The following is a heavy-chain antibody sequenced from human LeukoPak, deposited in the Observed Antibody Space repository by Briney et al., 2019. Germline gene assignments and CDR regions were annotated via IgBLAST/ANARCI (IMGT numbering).Heavy chain of an antibody. V-gene: IGHV4-34*01. CDR2: INNSGST. J-gene: IGHJ6*04. Sequence: SETLSLTCAVYGGSFSGYYWSWIRQPPGKGLEWIGEINNSGSTNYNPSLKSRVTISVDTSKNQFSLKLSSVTAADTAVYYCARINMITCGGVTRSYYYYGMDVWGKGTTVTVSS. CDR1: GGSFSGYY. D-gene: IGHD3-16*01. CDR3: ARINMITCGGVTRSYYYYGMDV.